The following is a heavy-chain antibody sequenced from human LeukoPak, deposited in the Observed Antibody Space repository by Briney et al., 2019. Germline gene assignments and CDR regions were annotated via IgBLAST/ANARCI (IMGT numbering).Heavy chain of an antibody. D-gene: IGHD1-1*01. CDR3: ARQRGATGTPYYFDY. Sequence: GESLKISCKGSGYSFTSYWIGWVRQMPGKGLEWMGIIYPGDSDTRYSPSFQGQVTISADKSISTAYLQWSSLKASDTAMYYCARQRGATGTPYYFDYWGQGTLVTVSS. CDR1: GYSFTSYW. V-gene: IGHV5-51*01. CDR2: IYPGDSDT. J-gene: IGHJ4*02.